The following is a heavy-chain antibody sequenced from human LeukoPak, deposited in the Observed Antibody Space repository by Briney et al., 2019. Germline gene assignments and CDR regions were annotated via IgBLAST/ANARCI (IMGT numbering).Heavy chain of an antibody. V-gene: IGHV3-23*01. CDR2: ITTGGPNT. Sequence: GGSLRLSCTASGFTFSSYTMSWVRQAPGKGLKWVSTITTGGPNTYYADSVKGRFTVSRDDSRNTLYLQMNSLRAEDTAVYYCAKDGGLWVSAHWGDSWGRGTLVTVSS. J-gene: IGHJ4*02. D-gene: IGHD7-27*01. CDR1: GFTFSSYT. CDR3: AKDGGLWVSAHWGDS.